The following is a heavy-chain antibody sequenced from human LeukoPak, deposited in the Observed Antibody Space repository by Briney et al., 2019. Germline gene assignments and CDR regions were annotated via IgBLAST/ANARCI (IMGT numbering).Heavy chain of an antibody. D-gene: IGHD1-1*01. CDR1: GFTFNTYS. CDR2: ISSSGTYK. J-gene: IGHJ4*02. Sequence: GGSLRLSCAASGFTFNTYSMNWVRLAPGKGLEWVSSISSSGTYKYYTDSVKGRFTISRDNAKNSLYLQMNSLRAEDTAVYYCARDHNWNDDPNYWGQGTLVTVSS. CDR3: ARDHNWNDDPNY. V-gene: IGHV3-21*01.